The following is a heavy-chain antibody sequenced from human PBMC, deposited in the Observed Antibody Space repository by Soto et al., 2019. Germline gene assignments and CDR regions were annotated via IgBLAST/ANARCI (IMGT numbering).Heavy chain of an antibody. J-gene: IGHJ6*02. CDR1: GFTFSSYS. Sequence: GGSLRLSCAASGFTFSSYSMNWVRQAPGKGLEWVSSISSSCSYIYYADSVKGRFTISRDNAKNSLYLQMNSLRAEDTAVYYCARDLAAAGVYYYYGMDVWGQGTTVTVSS. CDR2: ISSSCSYI. D-gene: IGHD6-13*01. CDR3: ARDLAAAGVYYYYGMDV. V-gene: IGHV3-21*01.